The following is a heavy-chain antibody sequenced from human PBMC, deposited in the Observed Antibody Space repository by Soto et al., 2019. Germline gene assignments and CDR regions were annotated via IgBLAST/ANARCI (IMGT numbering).Heavy chain of an antibody. J-gene: IGHJ6*02. V-gene: IGHV3-23*01. CDR3: AKASSKGKYYYYYGMDV. Sequence: EVQLLESGGGLVQPGGSLRLSCAASGFTFSSYAMSWVRQAPGKGLEWVSAISGSGGSTYYADSVKGRFTISRDNSKNTLYLQMNSLRAEDTAVYYCAKASSKGKYYYYYGMDVWAKGPRSPSP. D-gene: IGHD3-10*01. CDR1: GFTFSSYA. CDR2: ISGSGGST.